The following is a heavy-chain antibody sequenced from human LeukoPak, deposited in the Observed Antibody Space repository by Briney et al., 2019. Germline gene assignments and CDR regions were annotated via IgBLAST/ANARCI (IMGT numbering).Heavy chain of an antibody. V-gene: IGHV1-69*13. CDR3: ALRIVGATSGPGGDY. CDR1: GGTFSSYA. D-gene: IGHD1-26*01. CDR2: IIPIFGTA. Sequence: ASVKVSCKSSGGTFSSYAIIWVRQAPGQGLEWMGGIIPIFGTANYAQKFQGRVTITADESTSTAYMELSSLRSEDTAVYYCALRIVGATSGPGGDYWGQGTLVTVSS. J-gene: IGHJ4*02.